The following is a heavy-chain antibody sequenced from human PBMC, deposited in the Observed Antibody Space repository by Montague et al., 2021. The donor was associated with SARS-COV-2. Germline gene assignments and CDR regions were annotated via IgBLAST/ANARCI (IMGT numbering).Heavy chain of an antibody. D-gene: IGHD3-10*01. CDR1: GGSIGSSNYY. V-gene: IGHV4-39*07. Sequence: SETLSLTCTVSGGSIGSSNYYWGWIRQPPGKGLEWIGNMYYSGSTYYNPSLKSRVTISIDTSKNRFSLKLSSVTAADTAVYYCARDDIVLQGVTKGMDVWGQGTTVTVSS. CDR3: ARDDIVLQGVTKGMDV. J-gene: IGHJ6*02. CDR2: MYYSGST.